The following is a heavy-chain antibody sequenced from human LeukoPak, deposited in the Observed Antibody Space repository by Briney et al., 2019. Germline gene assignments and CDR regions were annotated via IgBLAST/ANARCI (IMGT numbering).Heavy chain of an antibody. CDR2: ISAYNGNT. CDR3: ARGDYYDTRGDYPRI. D-gene: IGHD3-22*01. Sequence: GASVKVSCKASGYTFTSYGISWVRQAPGQGLEWMGWISAYNGNTNYAQKLQGRVTMTTDTTTSTAHMELSSLRSDDTAVYYCARGDYYDTRGDYPRIWGQGTMVTVSS. CDR1: GYTFTSYG. V-gene: IGHV1-18*01. J-gene: IGHJ3*02.